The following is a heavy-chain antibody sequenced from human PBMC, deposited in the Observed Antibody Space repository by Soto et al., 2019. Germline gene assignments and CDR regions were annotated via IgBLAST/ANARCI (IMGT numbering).Heavy chain of an antibody. V-gene: IGHV3-53*01. J-gene: IGHJ3*01. Sequence: DVQLVESGGGLIQPGESLRLSCAAFGFTISGKKYVAWVRQAPGKGLEWVSALYDLDGSFYAASVKGRFTTSSDSSKTTVYLQMNDLRLDDTAVYYCATWHEREHAYDVWGQGTTVTVSS. CDR2: LYDLDGS. CDR3: ATWHEREHAYDV. CDR1: GFTISGKKY. D-gene: IGHD1-1*01.